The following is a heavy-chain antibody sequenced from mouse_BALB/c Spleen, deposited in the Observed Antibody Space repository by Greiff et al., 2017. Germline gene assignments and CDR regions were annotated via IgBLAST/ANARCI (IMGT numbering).Heavy chain of an antibody. J-gene: IGHJ4*01. CDR2: ISSGSSTI. CDR1: GFTFSSFG. Sequence: EVKLMESGGDLVKPGGSRKLSCAASGFTFSSFGMHWVRQAPEKGLEWVAYISSGSSTIYYADTVKGRFTISRDNPKNTLFLQMTSLRSEDTAMYYCARSRGYDGDYYAMDYWGQGTSVTVSS. CDR3: ARSRGYDGDYYAMDY. V-gene: IGHV5-17*02. D-gene: IGHD2-2*01.